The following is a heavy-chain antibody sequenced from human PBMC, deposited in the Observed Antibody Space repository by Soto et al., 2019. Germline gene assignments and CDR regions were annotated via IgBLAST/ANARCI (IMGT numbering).Heavy chain of an antibody. Sequence: EVQLLESGGGLVQPGGSLRLSCAASGFKFSSFVMSWVRQAPGKGLEWVSGISSSGGSTFYADSVKGRCTISRDNSNNPLYLQISSLRAEDTGVYYCAKVPGSGGWYVGLGAMYYFDYWGQGALVTVSS. CDR1: GFKFSSFV. J-gene: IGHJ4*02. D-gene: IGHD6-19*01. V-gene: IGHV3-23*01. CDR3: AKVPGSGGWYVGLGAMYYFDY. CDR2: ISSSGGST.